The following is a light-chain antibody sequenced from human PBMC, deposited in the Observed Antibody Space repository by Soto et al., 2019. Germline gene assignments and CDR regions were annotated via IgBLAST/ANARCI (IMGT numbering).Light chain of an antibody. Sequence: DIQMTQSPSTLSGSVGDRVTITCRASQTISSWLAWYQQKPGKAPKLLIYKASTLKSGVPSRFSGSGSGTEFNLTISSLQPDDFATDYCQHYNSYSEAFGQGTKVDI. V-gene: IGKV1-5*03. CDR3: QHYNSYSEA. CDR2: KAS. CDR1: QTISSW. J-gene: IGKJ1*01.